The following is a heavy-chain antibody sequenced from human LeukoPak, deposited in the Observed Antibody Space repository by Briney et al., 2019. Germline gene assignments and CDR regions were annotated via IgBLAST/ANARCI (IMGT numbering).Heavy chain of an antibody. Sequence: SETLSLTCAVYGGSFSGYYWSWIRQPPGKGLEWIGEINHSGSTNYNPSLKSRVTISVDTSKNQFSLKLSSVTAADTAVYYCAKEKDCSSTSCSLDYWGQGTLVTVPS. CDR3: AKEKDCSSTSCSLDY. J-gene: IGHJ4*02. D-gene: IGHD2-2*01. CDR1: GGSFSGYY. CDR2: INHSGST. V-gene: IGHV4-34*01.